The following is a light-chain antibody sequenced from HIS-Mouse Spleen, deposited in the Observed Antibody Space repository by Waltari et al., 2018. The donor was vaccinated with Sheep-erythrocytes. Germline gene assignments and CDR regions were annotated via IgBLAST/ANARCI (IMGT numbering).Light chain of an antibody. CDR3: QKYNSAPLT. CDR1: QSVSSN. CDR2: AAS. Sequence: EIVMTQSPATLSVSPGERATLSCRARQSVSSNLAWYQQKPGQAPRLLIYAASTLQSGVPSRFSGSGSGTDFTLTISSLQPEDVATYYCQKYNSAPLTFGGGTKVEIK. J-gene: IGKJ4*01. V-gene: IGKV3-15*01.